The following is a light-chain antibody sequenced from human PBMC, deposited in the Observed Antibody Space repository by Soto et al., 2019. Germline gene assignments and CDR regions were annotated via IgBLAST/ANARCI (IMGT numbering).Light chain of an antibody. CDR1: QSLLHSNGYSY. CDR3: MQVLQSLYS. J-gene: IGKJ2*03. CDR2: LGS. Sequence: EIVMTQSPLSLSVTPGEPAFISCRSSQSLLHSNGYSYLDWYLQKPGQSPQLLIYLGSNRASGVPDRFSGSGSGTDFTLRISRVEAEDVGVYYCMQVLQSLYSFGQWTKLEIK. V-gene: IGKV2-28*01.